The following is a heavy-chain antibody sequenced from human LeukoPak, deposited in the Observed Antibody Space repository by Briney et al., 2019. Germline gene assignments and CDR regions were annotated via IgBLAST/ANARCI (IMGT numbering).Heavy chain of an antibody. J-gene: IGHJ4*02. D-gene: IGHD2-2*01. CDR1: GFTFSSYG. Sequence: SGGSLRLSCPASGFTFSSYGMHWVRQAPGEGLEWMAFIRHDGSNKYYADSVKGRFTISRDNSKNTLYLQMNSLRAEDTAVYYCAKGYCSSTTCSVDYWGQGTLVTVSS. V-gene: IGHV3-30*02. CDR3: AKGYCSSTTCSVDY. CDR2: IRHDGSNK.